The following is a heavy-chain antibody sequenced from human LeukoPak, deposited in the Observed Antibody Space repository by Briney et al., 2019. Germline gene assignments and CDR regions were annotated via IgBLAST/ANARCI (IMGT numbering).Heavy chain of an antibody. J-gene: IGHJ4*02. CDR2: IYYSGST. CDR1: GGSISGSSYY. Sequence: SETLSLTCTVSGGSISGSSYYWGWIRQPPGKGLEWIGSIYYSGSTYYNPSLKSRVTISVDTSKNQFSLKLSSVTAADTAVYYCAGYSSGWIDYWGQGTLVTVSS. D-gene: IGHD6-19*01. V-gene: IGHV4-39*01. CDR3: AGYSSGWIDY.